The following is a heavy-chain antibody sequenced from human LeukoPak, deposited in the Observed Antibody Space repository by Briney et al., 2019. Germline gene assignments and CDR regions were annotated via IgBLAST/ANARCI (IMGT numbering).Heavy chain of an antibody. CDR1: GGSFSGYY. J-gene: IGHJ4*02. Sequence: PSETLSLTCAVYGGSFSGYYWSWIRQPPRKGLEWIGEINHSGSTNYNPSLKSRVTISVDTSKDQFSLKLSSVTAADTAVYYCARAEWGSYYRSWGQGTLVTVSS. D-gene: IGHD1-26*01. CDR3: ARAEWGSYYRS. CDR2: INHSGST. V-gene: IGHV4-34*01.